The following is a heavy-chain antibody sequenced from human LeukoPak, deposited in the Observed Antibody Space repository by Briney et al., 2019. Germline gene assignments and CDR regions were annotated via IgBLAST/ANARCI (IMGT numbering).Heavy chain of an antibody. J-gene: IGHJ6*03. Sequence: PSETLSLTCTVSGGSISSSSYYWGWIRQPPGKGLEWIGSIYYSGSTYYNPSLKSRVTISVDTSKNQFSLKLSSVTAADTAVYYCARVGGYCSGGSCYQIYYYYMGVWGKGTTVTVSS. CDR3: ARVGGYCSGGSCYQIYYYYMGV. CDR1: GGSISSSSYY. V-gene: IGHV4-39*07. D-gene: IGHD2-15*01. CDR2: IYYSGST.